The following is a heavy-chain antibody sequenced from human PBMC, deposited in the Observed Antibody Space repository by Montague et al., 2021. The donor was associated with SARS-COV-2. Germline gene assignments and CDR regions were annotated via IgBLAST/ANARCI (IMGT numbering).Heavy chain of an antibody. CDR1: GGSISSSSYY. Sequence: SETLSLTCTVSGGSISSSSYYWGWIRQPPGKGLEWIGRIYYSGSTYYNPSLKSRVTISVDTSKNQFSLKLSSVTAADTAVYYCAKLLWFRGGFDYWGQGTLVTVSS. D-gene: IGHD3-10*01. CDR3: AKLLWFRGGFDY. CDR2: IYYSGST. J-gene: IGHJ4*02. V-gene: IGHV4-39*07.